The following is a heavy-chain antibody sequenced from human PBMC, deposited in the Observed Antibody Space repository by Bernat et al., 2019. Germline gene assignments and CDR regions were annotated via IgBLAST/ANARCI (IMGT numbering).Heavy chain of an antibody. J-gene: IGHJ3*02. V-gene: IGHV3-53*01. D-gene: IGHD4-17*01. Sequence: EVQLVESGGGLIQPGGSLRLSCAASGFTVSNNYMSWVRQAPGKGLEWVSVIYSGGSTYYADSVKGRFTISRDTSKNTLYLQMNSLRAEDTAVYYCARELRVYGDYYDAFDIWGQGTMVTVSS. CDR3: ARELRVYGDYYDAFDI. CDR1: GFTVSNNY. CDR2: IYSGGST.